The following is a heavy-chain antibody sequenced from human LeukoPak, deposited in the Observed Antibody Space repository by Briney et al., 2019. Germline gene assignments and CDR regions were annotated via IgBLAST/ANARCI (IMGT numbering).Heavy chain of an antibody. CDR3: ARDTWFDP. CDR1: GGSFRGYY. Sequence: SETLSLTCAVYGGSFRGYYWSWIRQPPGKGLEWIGEINHSGSTNYNPSLKSRVTISVDTSKNQFSLKLSSVTAADTAVYYCARDTWFDPWGQGTLVTVSS. J-gene: IGHJ5*02. CDR2: INHSGST. V-gene: IGHV4-34*01.